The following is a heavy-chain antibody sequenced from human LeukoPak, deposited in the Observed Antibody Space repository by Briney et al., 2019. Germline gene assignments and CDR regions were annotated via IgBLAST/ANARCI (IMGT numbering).Heavy chain of an antibody. Sequence: ASVKVSCKASGYTFTSYDINWVRQATGQGLEWMGWMNPNSGNTGYAQKFQGRVTMTRNTSISTAYMELSSLRSEDTAVYYCARELLLTDAFDIWGQGTMVTVSS. CDR2: MNPNSGNT. CDR3: ARELLLTDAFDI. CDR1: GYTFTSYD. D-gene: IGHD2-8*02. J-gene: IGHJ3*02. V-gene: IGHV1-8*01.